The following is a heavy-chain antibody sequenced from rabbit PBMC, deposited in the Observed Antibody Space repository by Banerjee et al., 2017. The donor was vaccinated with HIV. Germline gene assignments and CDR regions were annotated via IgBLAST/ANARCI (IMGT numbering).Heavy chain of an antibody. CDR2: IYPDYGST. J-gene: IGHJ2*01. D-gene: IGHD6-1*01. Sequence: QEQLVESGGGLVQPGGSLKLSCKASGFDFSSYGVSWVRQAPGKGLEWIGYIYPDYGSTDYASWVNGRFTISLDNAQNTVFLQMTSLTAADTATYFCARAAYAGYAGYGYAIPDAFDPRGPGTLVTVS. CDR1: GFDFSSYG. V-gene: IGHV1S47*01. CDR3: ARAAYAGYAGYGYAIPDAFDP.